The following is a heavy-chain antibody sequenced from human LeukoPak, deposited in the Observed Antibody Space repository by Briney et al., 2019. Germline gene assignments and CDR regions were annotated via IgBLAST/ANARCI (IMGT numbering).Heavy chain of an antibody. CDR2: ISSSGSTI. V-gene: IGHV3-48*03. CDR1: GFTFSSYE. CDR3: AELGITMIGGV. Sequence: GGSLRLSCAASGFTFSSYEMNWVRQAPGKGLEWVSYISSSGSTIYYADSVKGRFTISRDNAKNSLYLQMNSLRAEDTAGYYCAELGITMIGGVWGKGTTVTISS. D-gene: IGHD3-10*02. J-gene: IGHJ6*04.